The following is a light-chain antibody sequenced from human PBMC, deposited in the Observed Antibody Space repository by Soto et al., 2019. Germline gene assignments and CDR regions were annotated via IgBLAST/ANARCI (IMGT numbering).Light chain of an antibody. V-gene: IGKV1-27*01. CDR3: QQYHDYPRT. CDR2: AAS. Sequence: DIQLTQSPSSLYASRGDRVTITCQACQGTSNYFAWYQQKPGKVPKLVIYAASTLQSGVPSPFSGSGSGTHFPSRISSLHSGEVERYYCQQYHDYPRTFGQGTKVDI. J-gene: IGKJ1*01. CDR1: QGTSNY.